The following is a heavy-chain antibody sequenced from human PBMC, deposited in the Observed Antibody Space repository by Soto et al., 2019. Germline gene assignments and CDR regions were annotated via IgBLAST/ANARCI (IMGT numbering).Heavy chain of an antibody. J-gene: IGHJ5*02. V-gene: IGHV4-4*07. CDR3: ARGSFSSSSSWFDP. D-gene: IGHD6-6*01. CDR1: GGSISSYY. CDR2: IYYSGRT. Sequence: SETLSLTCTVSGGSISSYYWSWIRKPAGKGLGWIGRIYYSGRTYYNPSLHSRVSIAVDTTENQFSLKLTSVTAADTSVYYCARGSFSSSSSWFDPWGRGTLVTVSS.